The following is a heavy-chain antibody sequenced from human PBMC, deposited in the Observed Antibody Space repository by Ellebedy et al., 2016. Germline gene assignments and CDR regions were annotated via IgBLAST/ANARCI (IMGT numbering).Heavy chain of an antibody. J-gene: IGHJ4*02. CDR1: GFTFGDYV. D-gene: IGHD5-12*01. CDR3: SRQPGGYSGPLSPFDY. CDR2: IRGKAYAETA. V-gene: IGHV3-49*03. Sequence: GGSLRLSXTTSGFTFGDYVVGWFRQAPGKGLEWVGLIRGKAYAETAEYAASVGGRFTISREDSKAIAYLQMNGLKVEDTAVYFCSRQPGGYSGPLSPFDYWGQGALVTVSS.